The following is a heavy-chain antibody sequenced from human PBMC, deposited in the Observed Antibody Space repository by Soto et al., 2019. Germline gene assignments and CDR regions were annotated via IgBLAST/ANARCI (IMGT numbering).Heavy chain of an antibody. CDR3: ARRVSGSYYDY. Sequence: EVQLLESGGGLVQPGGSLRLSCAASGFTFSSYAMRWVRQAPVKRLEWVSAISGSGDSTYYADSVKGRFTISRDNSKNTLYLLMNSLRAEDTAVYYCARRVSGSYYDYWCQGTLVTVSS. D-gene: IGHD1-26*01. CDR1: GFTFSSYA. V-gene: IGHV3-23*01. J-gene: IGHJ4*02. CDR2: ISGSGDST.